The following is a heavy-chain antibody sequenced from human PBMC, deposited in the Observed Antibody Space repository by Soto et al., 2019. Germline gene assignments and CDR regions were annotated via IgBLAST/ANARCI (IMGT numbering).Heavy chain of an antibody. CDR2: INAGNGNT. Sequence: QVHLVQSGPEVKKPGASVKVSCKASGYTFSDYTIHWMRQAPGHRLEWMGRINAGNGNTRDSEKFQGRVTNTRDSSASTVFMELSSLRSEDTAIYYCAKEGRPHFSDRSEGIDVWGQGTLVTVSS. D-gene: IGHD6-25*01. CDR3: AKEGRPHFSDRSEGIDV. CDR1: GYTFSDYT. V-gene: IGHV1-3*01. J-gene: IGHJ4*02.